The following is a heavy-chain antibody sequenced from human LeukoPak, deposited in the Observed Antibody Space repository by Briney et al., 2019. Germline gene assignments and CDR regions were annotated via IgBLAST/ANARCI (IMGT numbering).Heavy chain of an antibody. D-gene: IGHD7-27*01. CDR1: GGSISSYY. V-gene: IGHV4-59*01. Sequence: PSETLSLTCTVSGGSISSYYWSWIRQPPGKGLWWIGYIYYSGSTNYNPSLKSRVTISVGTSKNQFSLKLSSVTAADTAVYYCARQLGIGSGWYFDLWGRGTLVTVSS. CDR2: IYYSGST. CDR3: ARQLGIGSGWYFDL. J-gene: IGHJ2*01.